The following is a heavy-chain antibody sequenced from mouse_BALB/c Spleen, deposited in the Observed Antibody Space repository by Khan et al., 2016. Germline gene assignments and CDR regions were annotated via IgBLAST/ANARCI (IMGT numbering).Heavy chain of an antibody. CDR2: ISTIGSYT. J-gene: IGHJ4*01. V-gene: IGHV5-9*02. Sequence: EVELVESGGGLVKPGGSRKLSCAASGFVFSSYDMSWVRQSPEKRLEWVATISTIGSYTYYSDSVKGRFTISRDNARTTMYLQMSSLRSEDSALYYWARQYFGYGGGYWGQGTSVIVSS. CDR1: GFVFSSYD. D-gene: IGHD2-2*01. CDR3: ARQYFGYGGGY.